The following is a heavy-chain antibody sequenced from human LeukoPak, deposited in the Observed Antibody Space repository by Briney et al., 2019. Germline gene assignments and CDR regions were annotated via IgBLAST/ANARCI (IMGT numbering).Heavy chain of an antibody. CDR3: ARDQWGEVVVTAQFDC. V-gene: IGHV1-2*02. CDR1: GYTFTGYY. J-gene: IGHJ4*02. D-gene: IGHD2-21*02. CDR2: ISPNSGGT. Sequence: ASVKVSCKASGYTFTGYYLHWVRQAPGQGLEWMGWISPNSGGTNYAQKFQGRVTMTRDTSISTAYMELSRLRSGDTAVYYCARDQWGEVVVTAQFDCWGQGTLVTVSS.